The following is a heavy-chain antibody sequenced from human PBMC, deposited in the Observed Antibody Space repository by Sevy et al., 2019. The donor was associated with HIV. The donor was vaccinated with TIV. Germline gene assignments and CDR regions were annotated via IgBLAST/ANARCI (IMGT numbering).Heavy chain of an antibody. CDR2: IKQDGSEK. J-gene: IGHJ3*02. V-gene: IGHV3-7*01. D-gene: IGHD3-22*01. CDR3: ARVDSSGYYPAFDI. Sequence: GGSLRLSCAASGFTFSSYWVSWVRQAPGKGLEWVANIKQDGSEKYYVDSVKGRFTISRDNAKNSLYLQMNSLRAEDTAVYYCARVDSSGYYPAFDIWGQGTMVTVSS. CDR1: GFTFSSYW.